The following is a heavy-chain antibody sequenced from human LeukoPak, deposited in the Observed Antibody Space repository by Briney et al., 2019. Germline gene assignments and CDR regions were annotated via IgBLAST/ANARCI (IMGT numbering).Heavy chain of an antibody. V-gene: IGHV1-8*03. J-gene: IGHJ4*02. CDR1: GYTFTSYD. CDR3: AKHYQTTFDY. CDR2: INPNTGNT. D-gene: IGHD1-14*01. Sequence: ASVKVSCKASGYTFTSYDINWMRQATGQEPEWMEWINPNTGNTGYAQKFQGRVTITRDTSISTAYMELSSLRSEDTAVYYCAKHYQTTFDYWGQGTLVIVSS.